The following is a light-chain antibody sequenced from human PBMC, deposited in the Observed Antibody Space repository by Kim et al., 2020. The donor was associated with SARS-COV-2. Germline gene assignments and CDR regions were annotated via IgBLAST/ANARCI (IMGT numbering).Light chain of an antibody. Sequence: GGTVTLTYGSSTGAVTSGLFTYWFQQKPGQVPRALIYDTINKYSWTPARFSGSLLGGKAALTLSGAQSEDEADYYCLLHFSGPRQVFGGGTQLTVL. CDR3: LLHFSGPRQV. J-gene: IGLJ3*02. V-gene: IGLV7-46*01. CDR1: TGAVTSGLF. CDR2: DTI.